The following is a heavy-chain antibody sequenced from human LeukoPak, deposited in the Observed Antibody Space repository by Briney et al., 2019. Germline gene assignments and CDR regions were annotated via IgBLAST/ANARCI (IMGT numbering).Heavy chain of an antibody. Sequence: PGGSLRLSCAASGFTFSDYYMSWIRQAPGKGLEWVSSISSSSSYIYYADSVKVRFTISRDNAKNSLYLQMNSLRAEDTAVYYCARRKVEMATSISDYWGQGTLVTVSS. J-gene: IGHJ4*02. V-gene: IGHV3-11*06. CDR1: GFTFSDYY. D-gene: IGHD5-24*01. CDR3: ARRKVEMATSISDY. CDR2: ISSSSSYI.